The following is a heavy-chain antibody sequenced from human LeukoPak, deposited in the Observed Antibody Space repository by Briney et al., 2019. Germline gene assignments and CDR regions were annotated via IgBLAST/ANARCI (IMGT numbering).Heavy chain of an antibody. CDR1: GGSISSSSYY. CDR2: IYYSGST. J-gene: IGHJ4*02. D-gene: IGHD5-18*01. Sequence: SETLSLTCTVSGGSISSSSYYWGWIRQPPGKGLEWIGSIYYSGSTYYNPSLKSRVTISVDTSKNQFSLKLSSVTAADTAVYYCARQLWHQRCYFDYWGQGTLVTVS. CDR3: ARQLWHQRCYFDY. V-gene: IGHV4-39*01.